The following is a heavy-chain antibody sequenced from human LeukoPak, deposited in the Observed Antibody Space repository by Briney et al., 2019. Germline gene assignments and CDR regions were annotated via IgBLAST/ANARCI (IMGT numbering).Heavy chain of an antibody. D-gene: IGHD5-12*01. CDR3: TRDLGQWLLQGIFFDY. CDR2: IRAYSTYNGNT. J-gene: IGHJ4*02. V-gene: IGHV1-18*01. Sequence: ASVKVSCKASGYTFTSYGISWVRQAPGQGPEWMGWIRAYSTYNGNTNYAQKFQGRVTMTTDTSTSTAYMELRSLRSDDTAVYYCTRDLGQWLLQGIFFDYWGQGTLATVSS. CDR1: GYTFTSYG.